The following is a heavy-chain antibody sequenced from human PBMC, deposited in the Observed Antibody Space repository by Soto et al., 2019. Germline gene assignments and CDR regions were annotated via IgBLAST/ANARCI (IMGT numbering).Heavy chain of an antibody. V-gene: IGHV3-23*01. CDR3: AKDPTSYDSSAQFDS. D-gene: IGHD3-22*01. CDR1: GFSFNIFA. CDR2: ISGGDGST. Sequence: PGGSLRLSCAASGFSFNIFAMNWVRQAPGQGLEWVSGISGGDGSTYYADSVKGRFTISRDNSNNTLYLQMNSLRAEDTAVYYCAKDPTSYDSSAQFDSWGQGTLVTVSS. J-gene: IGHJ4*02.